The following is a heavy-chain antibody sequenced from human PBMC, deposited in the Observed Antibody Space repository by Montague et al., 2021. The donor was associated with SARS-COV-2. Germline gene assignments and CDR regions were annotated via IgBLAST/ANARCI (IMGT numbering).Heavy chain of an antibody. CDR1: GFTFSSYA. Sequence: SLRLSCAASGFTFSSYAMSWVRQAPGKGLEWVSAISGSGGSTYYADSVKGRFTISRDNSKNTLYLQMNSLRAEDTAVYYCAKDTIIQLRLRGYFDYWGQGTLVTVSS. CDR3: AKDTIIQLRLRGYFDY. V-gene: IGHV3-23*01. J-gene: IGHJ4*02. D-gene: IGHD5-18*01. CDR2: ISGSGGST.